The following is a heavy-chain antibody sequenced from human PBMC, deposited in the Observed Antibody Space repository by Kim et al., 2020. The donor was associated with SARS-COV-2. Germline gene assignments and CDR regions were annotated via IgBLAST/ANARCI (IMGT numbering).Heavy chain of an antibody. Sequence: ASVKVSCKASGYTFTSYGISWARQAPGQGLDWIGWLSAYNGNTNYAQKLQGRVTMTTDTSTSTAYMELRSLRSDDTAVYNCARDASSGHEGSSHWGQGTLVTVSS. J-gene: IGHJ4*02. CDR3: ARDASSGHEGSSH. CDR2: LSAYNGNT. CDR1: GYTFTSYG. V-gene: IGHV1-18*01. D-gene: IGHD5-12*01.